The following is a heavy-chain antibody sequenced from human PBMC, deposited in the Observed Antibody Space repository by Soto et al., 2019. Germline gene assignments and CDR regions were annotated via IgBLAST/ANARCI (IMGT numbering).Heavy chain of an antibody. CDR2: IYYSGST. V-gene: IGHV4-61*08. Sequence: SETLSLTCAVSGGSISSGGYYWSWIRQHPGKGLEWIGYIYYSGSTNYNPSLKSRVTISVDTSKNQFSLKLSSVTAADTAVYYCASMPIRDCSSTSCYFYYFDYWGQGTLVTVS. D-gene: IGHD2-2*01. J-gene: IGHJ4*02. CDR3: ASMPIRDCSSTSCYFYYFDY. CDR1: GGSISSGGYY.